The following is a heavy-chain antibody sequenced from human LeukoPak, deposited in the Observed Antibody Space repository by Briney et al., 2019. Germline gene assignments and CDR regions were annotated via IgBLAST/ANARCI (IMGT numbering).Heavy chain of an antibody. J-gene: IGHJ5*02. CDR3: ARGYCSNGVCYVRPFDP. CDR1: GYTFTGYY. Sequence: GASVKVSCKASGYTFTGYYMHWVRQAPGQGLEWMGWINPNSGGTNYAQKFQGRVTMTRDTSISTAYMELSRLRSDDTAVYYCARGYCSNGVCYVRPFDPWGQGTLVTVSS. D-gene: IGHD2-8*01. V-gene: IGHV1-2*02. CDR2: INPNSGGT.